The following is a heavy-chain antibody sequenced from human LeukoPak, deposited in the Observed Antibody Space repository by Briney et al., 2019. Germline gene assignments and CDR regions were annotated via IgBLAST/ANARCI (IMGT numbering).Heavy chain of an antibody. CDR3: ARTSYGDYAFDY. Sequence: SETLSLTCTVSGGSIISYYWSWIRQPPGKGLEWIGYIYYSGSTGYNSSLKSRVTISVDTSKNQFSLKLSSVTAADTAVYYCARTSYGDYAFDYWGQGTLVTVSS. CDR2: IYYSGST. CDR1: GGSIISYY. V-gene: IGHV4-59*01. J-gene: IGHJ4*02. D-gene: IGHD4-17*01.